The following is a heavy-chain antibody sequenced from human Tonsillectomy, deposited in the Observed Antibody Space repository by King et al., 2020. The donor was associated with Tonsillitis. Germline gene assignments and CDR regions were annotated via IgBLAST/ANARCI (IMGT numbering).Heavy chain of an antibody. CDR3: ARASAVAGTVDY. CDR2: MNPNSGNT. J-gene: IGHJ4*02. D-gene: IGHD6-19*01. Sequence: VQLVQSGAEVKKPGASVKVSCKASGYTFTSNDINWVRQATGQGLEWMGWMNPNSGNTGCTQNFQGRVTMTRNTSISTAYMELSSLRSEDTAVYYCARASAVAGTVDYWGQGTLVTVSS. CDR1: GYTFTSND. V-gene: IGHV1-8*01.